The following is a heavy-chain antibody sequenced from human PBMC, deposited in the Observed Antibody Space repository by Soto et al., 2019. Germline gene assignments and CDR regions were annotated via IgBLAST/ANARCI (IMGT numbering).Heavy chain of an antibody. J-gene: IGHJ4*02. CDR3: GRGRSGQIVIFY. Sequence: QVQLVQSGAEVKKPGASVKVSCKTSGYTFTGHYIHWVRQAPQQGPEWMGEIGPESGATRYAEKFRGRVTMTMDTSFTTVYMELRNLSPDDTAVYYCGRGRSGQIVIFYWGQGTPVTVSS. V-gene: IGHV1-2*02. D-gene: IGHD3-3*02. CDR1: GYTFTGHY. CDR2: IGPESGAT.